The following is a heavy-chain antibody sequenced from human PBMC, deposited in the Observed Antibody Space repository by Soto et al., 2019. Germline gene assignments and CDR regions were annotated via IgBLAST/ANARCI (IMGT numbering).Heavy chain of an antibody. CDR2: IYPGDSDT. CDR3: ARLNRVDTAMAHYYYYYGMDV. CDR1: GYSFTSYW. Sequence: PGESLKISCMGSGYSFTSYWIGWVRQMPGKGLEWMGIIYPGDSDTRYSPSFQGQVTISADKSISTAYLQWSSLKASDTAMYYCARLNRVDTAMAHYYYYYGMDVWGQGTTVTVSS. J-gene: IGHJ6*02. D-gene: IGHD5-18*01. V-gene: IGHV5-51*01.